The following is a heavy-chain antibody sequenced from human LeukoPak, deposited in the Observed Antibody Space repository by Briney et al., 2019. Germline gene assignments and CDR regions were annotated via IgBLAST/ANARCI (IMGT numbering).Heavy chain of an antibody. CDR3: VRAYHPGGWFDP. J-gene: IGHJ5*02. CDR2: ISSSGSTI. CDR1: GFTFSSYE. D-gene: IGHD2-21*01. V-gene: IGHV3-48*03. Sequence: QPGGSLRLSCAASGFTFSSYEMNWVRQAPGKGLEWVSYISSSGSTIYYADSVKGRFTISRDNAKNSLYLQMNSLTADDTAVHYCVRAYHPGGWFDPWGQGTLVTVSS.